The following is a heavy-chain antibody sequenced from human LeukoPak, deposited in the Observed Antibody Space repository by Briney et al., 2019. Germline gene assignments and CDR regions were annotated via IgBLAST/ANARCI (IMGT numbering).Heavy chain of an antibody. CDR3: ARYRQGTSGNDY. D-gene: IGHD2-8*01. CDR2: IYYTGST. Sequence: SETLSLTCTVSGGSISGYYWSWIRQPPGKGLEWIGYIYYTGSTKYNPSLRSRVSFSVDTPKNQFSLRLTSVTAADTAVYYCARYRQGTSGNDYWGQGTLVTVSS. J-gene: IGHJ4*02. CDR1: GGSISGYY. V-gene: IGHV4-59*01.